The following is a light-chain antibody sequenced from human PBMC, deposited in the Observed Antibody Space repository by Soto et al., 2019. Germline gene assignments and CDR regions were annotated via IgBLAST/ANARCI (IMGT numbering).Light chain of an antibody. J-gene: IGKJ2*01. V-gene: IGKV1-9*01. CDR1: RGISSY. Sequence: DIQLTQSPSFLFASVGDRVTITCRASRGISSYLAWFQQIPGKPPKLVIYAASTLQPGVPSRFSGGGSGTEFTLTISSLQPEDFATYYCQQLDSYPYTFGQGTKLEIK. CDR2: AAS. CDR3: QQLDSYPYT.